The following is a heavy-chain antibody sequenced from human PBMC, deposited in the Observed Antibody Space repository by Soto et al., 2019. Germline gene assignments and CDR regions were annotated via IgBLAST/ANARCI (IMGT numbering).Heavy chain of an antibody. CDR2: IYSGGYT. CDR1: GFTVSNNY. J-gene: IGHJ4*02. Sequence: EVQLVESGGGLIQPGGSLRLSCAVSGFTVSNNYMSWVRQAPGKGLEGVSVIYSGGYTAYGDSVKGRFTISRDNSKNTLSPQRNSPGAHAPAVYSWATHPGGGGYWGQGTLVTVSS. D-gene: IGHD3-10*01. V-gene: IGHV3-53*01. CDR3: ATHPGGGGY.